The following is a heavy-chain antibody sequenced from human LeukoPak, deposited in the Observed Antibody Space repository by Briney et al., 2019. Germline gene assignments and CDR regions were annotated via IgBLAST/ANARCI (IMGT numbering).Heavy chain of an antibody. CDR1: GGSISSDY. CDR2: IYTSGST. Sequence: SETLSVTCTVSGGSISSDYWSWIRQPAGKGLEWIGRIYTSGSTNYNPSLKSRVTMSVDTSKNQFSLKLSSVTAADTAVYYCARDAYSSSWYNYYVFDIRGQGTMVTVSS. V-gene: IGHV4-4*07. D-gene: IGHD6-13*01. CDR3: ARDAYSSSWYNYYVFDI. J-gene: IGHJ3*02.